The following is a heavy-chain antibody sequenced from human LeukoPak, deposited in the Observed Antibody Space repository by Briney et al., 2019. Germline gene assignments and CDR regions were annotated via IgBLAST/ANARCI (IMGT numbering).Heavy chain of an antibody. CDR1: GGSISSYY. Sequence: PSETLSLTCTVSGGSISSYYWSWIRQPPGKGLEWVGYIYYSGSTNYNPSLKSRVTISVDTSKNQFSLKLSSATAADTAVYYCARDNALDYGSGRDAFDIWGQGTMVTVSS. CDR3: ARDNALDYGSGRDAFDI. J-gene: IGHJ3*02. CDR2: IYYSGST. D-gene: IGHD3-10*01. V-gene: IGHV4-59*01.